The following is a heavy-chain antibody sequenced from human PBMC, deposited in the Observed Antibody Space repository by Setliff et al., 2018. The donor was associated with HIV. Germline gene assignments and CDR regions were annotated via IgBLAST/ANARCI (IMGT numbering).Heavy chain of an antibody. J-gene: IGHJ6*03. CDR1: GGTFSNYG. CDR2: IIPISGTA. V-gene: IGHV1-69*06. Sequence: SVKVSCKASGGTFSNYGMSWVRQAPGQGLEWMGGIIPISGTANYAQKFQGRVTITADKSTSTAYMELSSLRSEDTAVYYCARENYYDSSGYYYYMDVWGKGTTV. D-gene: IGHD3-22*01. CDR3: ARENYYDSSGYYYYMDV.